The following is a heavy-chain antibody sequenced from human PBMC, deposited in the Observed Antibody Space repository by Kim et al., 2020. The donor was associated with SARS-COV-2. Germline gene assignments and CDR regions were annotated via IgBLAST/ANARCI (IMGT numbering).Heavy chain of an antibody. CDR2: IYSGDKT. J-gene: IGHJ4*02. Sequence: GGSLRLPCAASGFTVSSNYMSWLRQAPGKGLEWLPVIYSGDKTYYVESVKGRLTISRDNSKNTLYLQMSSLRVEDTAVYYCATNLAAAGLVWGQGTLVT. CDR1: GFTVSSNY. V-gene: IGHV3-66*01. CDR3: ATNLAAAGLV. D-gene: IGHD6-13*01.